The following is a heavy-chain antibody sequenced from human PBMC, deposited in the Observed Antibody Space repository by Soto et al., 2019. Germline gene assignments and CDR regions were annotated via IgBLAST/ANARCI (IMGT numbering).Heavy chain of an antibody. D-gene: IGHD1-26*01. Sequence: ASVKVSCKASGGTFSSYAISWVRQAPGQGLEWMGGIIPIFGTANYAQKFQGRVTITADESTSTAYMELSSLRSEDTAVYYCAKDLPGELLPTCFDPWGQGTLVTVSS. CDR1: GGTFSSYA. V-gene: IGHV1-69*01. CDR3: AKDLPGELLPTCFDP. CDR2: IIPIFGTA. J-gene: IGHJ5*02.